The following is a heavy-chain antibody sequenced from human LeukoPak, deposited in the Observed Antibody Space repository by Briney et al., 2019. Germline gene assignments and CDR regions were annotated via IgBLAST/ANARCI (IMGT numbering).Heavy chain of an antibody. CDR2: IQYDGSKK. CDR3: AKDMVRGVMSFDY. V-gene: IGHV3-30*02. Sequence: GGSLRLSCAASGFTFSSNGMHWVRQAPGKGLEWVTFIQYDGSKKYYADSVKGRFTISRDNSKNTRYLQMNSLRAEDTAVYYCAKDMVRGVMSFDYWGQGTLVTVSS. CDR1: GFTFSSNG. J-gene: IGHJ4*02. D-gene: IGHD3-10*01.